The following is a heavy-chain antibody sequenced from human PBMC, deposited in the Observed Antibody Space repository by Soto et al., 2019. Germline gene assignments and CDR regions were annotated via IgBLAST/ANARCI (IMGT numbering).Heavy chain of an antibody. Sequence: QVQLMQSGAEVKKPGASVKVSCKASGYTFTSYYIHWVRQAPGQGLEWMGIINPSGGSASYARKFQGRVDMTRDTSTSTVYMEVSSLGYEDTAVYYCARDPNLSLTYHYYGMDVWGQGTTVTVSS. V-gene: IGHV1-46*01. J-gene: IGHJ6*02. D-gene: IGHD7-27*01. CDR3: ARDPNLSLTYHYYGMDV. CDR2: INPSGGSA. CDR1: GYTFTSYY.